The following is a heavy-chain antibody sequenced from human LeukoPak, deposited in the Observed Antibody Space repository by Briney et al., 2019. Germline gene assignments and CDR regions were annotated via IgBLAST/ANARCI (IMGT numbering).Heavy chain of an antibody. CDR2: IYYSGST. Sequence: SETLSLTCTVSGGSISSYYWSWIRQPPGKGLEWIGYIYYSGSTNYNPSLKSRVTISVDTSKNQFSLKLSSVTAADTAVYYCARENSSWYSAFDIWGQGTMVTVSS. CDR3: ARENSSWYSAFDI. D-gene: IGHD6-13*01. CDR1: GGSISSYY. V-gene: IGHV4-59*01. J-gene: IGHJ3*02.